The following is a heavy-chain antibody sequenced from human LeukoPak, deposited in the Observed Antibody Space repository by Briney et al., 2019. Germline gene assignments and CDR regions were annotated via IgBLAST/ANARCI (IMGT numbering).Heavy chain of an antibody. D-gene: IGHD6-19*01. CDR1: GYRFTTYW. CDR3: ARHVASSGWAHFDY. J-gene: IGHJ4*02. Sequence: GESLKISCEGSGYRFTTYWIGWVRQMPGKGLEWMGITYPGGSDTKYSPSFQGQVTISVDKSISTAYLQWTSLKASDTAIYYCARHVASSGWAHFDYWGQGTLVTVSS. CDR2: TYPGGSDT. V-gene: IGHV5-51*01.